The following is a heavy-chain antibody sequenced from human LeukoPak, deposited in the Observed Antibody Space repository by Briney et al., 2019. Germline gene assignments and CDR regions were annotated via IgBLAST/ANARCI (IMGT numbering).Heavy chain of an antibody. CDR1: GGSISSYY. Sequence: SETLSLTCTVSGGSISSYYWSWIRQPPGKGLEWIGYIYYSGSTNYNPSLKSRVTISVDTSKNHCSLKLSSVTAADTAVYYCARRGYSSGFLDYWGQGTLVTVSS. V-gene: IGHV4-59*08. J-gene: IGHJ4*02. CDR3: ARRGYSSGFLDY. D-gene: IGHD5-18*01. CDR2: IYYSGST.